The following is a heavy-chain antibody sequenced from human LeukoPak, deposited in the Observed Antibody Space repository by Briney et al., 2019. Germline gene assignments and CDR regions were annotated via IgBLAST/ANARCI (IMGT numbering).Heavy chain of an antibody. D-gene: IGHD3-16*01. CDR2: ISTSGSTI. CDR3: ARESPDYVWGSSDFDS. V-gene: IGHV3-48*03. J-gene: IGHJ4*02. CDR1: GFTFSSYE. Sequence: GGCLRLSCAASGFTFSSYEMNWVRQAPGKGLEWVSYISTSGSTIYYADSVRGRFTISRDNAKNPLYLQMNSLRAEDMAVYYCARESPDYVWGSSDFDSWGQGTLVTVSS.